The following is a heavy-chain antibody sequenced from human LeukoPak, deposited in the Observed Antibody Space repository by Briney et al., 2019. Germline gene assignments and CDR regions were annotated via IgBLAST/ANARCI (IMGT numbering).Heavy chain of an antibody. J-gene: IGHJ4*02. V-gene: IGHV3-48*03. CDR2: ISTRATTI. CDR3: ARLTRLDFDY. Sequence: GGSLRLSCAASGFTFSTYEMNWVRQAPGKGLEWVSYISTRATTIYYADSVKGRFTISRDNAKNSLYLQMNSLRAEDTAVYYCARLTRLDFDYWGQGTLVTVSS. D-gene: IGHD6-19*01. CDR1: GFTFSTYE.